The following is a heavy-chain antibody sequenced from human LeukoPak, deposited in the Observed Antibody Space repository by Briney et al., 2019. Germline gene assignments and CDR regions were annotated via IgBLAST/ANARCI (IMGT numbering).Heavy chain of an antibody. V-gene: IGHV3-33*06. J-gene: IGHJ4*02. Sequence: PGASLRLSCAASGFTFSSYGMHWVRQAPGKGLEWVAVIWFDGSNEYYADSVKGRFTISRDSSKNTLYLHMNSLRAEDTAVYYCAKGESYSGSYSLYWGQGTLVTVSS. CDR2: IWFDGSNE. D-gene: IGHD1-26*01. CDR1: GFTFSSYG. CDR3: AKGESYSGSYSLY.